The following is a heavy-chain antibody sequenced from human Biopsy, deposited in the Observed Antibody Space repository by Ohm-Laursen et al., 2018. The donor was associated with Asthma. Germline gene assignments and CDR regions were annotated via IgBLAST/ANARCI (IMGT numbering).Heavy chain of an antibody. CDR3: ARGYSGSDRIVYYYSGLEV. Sequence: SSEKVSCKASGDSFSNYAISWVRQAAGQGIEWMGGLIPVLGTPDHAQMFEGRVTITADESTSTAYMELSSLSSEDTAVYYCARGYSGSDRIVYYYSGLEVWGQGATVTVSS. V-gene: IGHV1-69*01. CDR2: LIPVLGTP. J-gene: IGHJ6*02. D-gene: IGHD5-12*01. CDR1: GDSFSNYA.